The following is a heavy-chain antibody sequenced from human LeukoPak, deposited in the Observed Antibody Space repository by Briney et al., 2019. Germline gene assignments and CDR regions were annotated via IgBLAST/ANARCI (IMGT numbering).Heavy chain of an antibody. V-gene: IGHV3-21*01. J-gene: IGHJ4*02. Sequence: GGSLRLSRAASGFLFSSYPMHWVRQAPGKGLEGVSSISSSSYVYYAASVKGRFTISRDNAKKSLYLQMNSLRAEDTAVYYCARDDTSTWSFDLWGQGTLVTVSS. CDR2: ISSSSYV. CDR1: GFLFSSYP. D-gene: IGHD2-2*01. CDR3: ARDDTSTWSFDL.